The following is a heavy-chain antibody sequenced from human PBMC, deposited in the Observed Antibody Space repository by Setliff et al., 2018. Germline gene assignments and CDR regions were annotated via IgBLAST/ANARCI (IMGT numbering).Heavy chain of an antibody. CDR1: GGSISSYY. Sequence: SLTCTVSGGSISSYYWSWIRQPPWKGLEWIGYIYTSGSTNYNPSLKSRVTISLDTSQNQFSLRLSSVTAADTAVYYCARGTTNLNYYYYMGVWGKGTTVTVSS. CDR2: IYTSGST. D-gene: IGHD4-4*01. V-gene: IGHV4-4*08. J-gene: IGHJ6*03. CDR3: ARGTTNLNYYYYMGV.